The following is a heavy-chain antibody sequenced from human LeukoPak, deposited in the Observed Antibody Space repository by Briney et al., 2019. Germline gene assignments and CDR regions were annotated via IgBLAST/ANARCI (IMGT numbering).Heavy chain of an antibody. CDR2: INPSGGST. D-gene: IGHD3-22*01. CDR1: GYTFTSYY. CDR3: ARATYNDITMIVVVIDDAFDI. J-gene: IGHJ3*02. V-gene: IGHV1-46*01. Sequence: ASVKVSCKASGYTFTSYYMHWVRQAPGQGLEWMGIINPSGGSTSYAQKFQGRGTMTRDTSTITGYMELSSLRSEDTAVYYCARATYNDITMIVVVIDDAFDIWGQGTMVTVSS.